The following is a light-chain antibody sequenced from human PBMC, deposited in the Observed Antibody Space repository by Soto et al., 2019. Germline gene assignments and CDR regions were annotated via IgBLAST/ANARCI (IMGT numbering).Light chain of an antibody. CDR3: QKSSEATWT. CDR2: AAS. CDR1: QSISSY. V-gene: IGKV1-39*01. Sequence: DIQMTQSPSSLSASVGDRVTITCRASQSISSYLNWYQQKPGKAPKLLIYAASSLQSGVPSRFSGSGSGTDFTLTIGSLQPEDLATYSCQKSSEATWTFGQGTKVEIK. J-gene: IGKJ1*01.